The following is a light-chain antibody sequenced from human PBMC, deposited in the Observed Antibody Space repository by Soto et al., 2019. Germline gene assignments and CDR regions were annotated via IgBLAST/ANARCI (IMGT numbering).Light chain of an antibody. Sequence: DIQMTQSPSTLSASVGDTVTVTCRASQSVSGWLAWYQQKPGKAPKLLIYDASSLKSGVPSRFSGSGSGTEFTLTISSLQPDDFATYYCQHYNSYFQTFGQGTKVDI. J-gene: IGKJ1*01. CDR3: QHYNSYFQT. CDR1: QSVSGW. V-gene: IGKV1-5*01. CDR2: DAS.